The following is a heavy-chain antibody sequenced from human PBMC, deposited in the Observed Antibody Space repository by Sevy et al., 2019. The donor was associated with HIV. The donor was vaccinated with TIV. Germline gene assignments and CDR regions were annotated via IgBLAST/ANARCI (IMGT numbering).Heavy chain of an antibody. CDR1: GFTVSTKY. Sequence: GGSLRLSCAAPGFTVSTKYMSWARQAPGKGLEWVSVIYSAHSTYYTDSVKGRFTISRDNSKNTLYLQMNSLRAEDTAVYYCARGKLDYGDYYYFDYWGQGTLVTVSS. J-gene: IGHJ4*02. CDR3: ARGKLDYGDYYYFDY. V-gene: IGHV3-53*01. D-gene: IGHD4-17*01. CDR2: IYSAHST.